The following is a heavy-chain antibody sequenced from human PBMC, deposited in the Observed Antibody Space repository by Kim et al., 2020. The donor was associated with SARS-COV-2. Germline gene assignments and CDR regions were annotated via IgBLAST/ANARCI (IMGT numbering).Heavy chain of an antibody. V-gene: IGHV4-39*01. Sequence: SETLSLTCTVSGGSISGSSFYWGWIRQPPGKVLEWIGSISYTESTYYNPSLKSRVTIFVDTSNNQFSLRLSSVIAADTGVYYCARHGARNNFFDPWGQGTLVTVSS. CDR2: ISYTEST. J-gene: IGHJ5*02. CDR3: ARHGARNNFFDP. CDR1: GGSISGSSFY. D-gene: IGHD3-16*01.